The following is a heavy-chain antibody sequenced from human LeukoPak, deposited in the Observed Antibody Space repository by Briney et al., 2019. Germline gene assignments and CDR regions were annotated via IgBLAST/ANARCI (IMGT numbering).Heavy chain of an antibody. CDR2: ISWGSGSI. J-gene: IGHJ6*02. CDR1: GFTFDDYA. CDR3: AKQTGTGRGAMDCSVYYYYYGMDV. D-gene: IGHD5-18*01. Sequence: PGGSLRLSCAASGFTFDDYAMHWVRQAPGKGGEWVSGISWGSGSIGHAHSVKGRFTISRDNDKNSLYLQMNSLRAEDTALYYRAKQTGTGRGAMDCSVYYYYYGMDVWGQGTTVTVSS. V-gene: IGHV3-9*01.